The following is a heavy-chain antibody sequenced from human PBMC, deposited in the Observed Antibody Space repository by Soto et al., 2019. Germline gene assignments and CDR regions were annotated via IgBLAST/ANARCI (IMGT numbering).Heavy chain of an antibody. Sequence: SETLSLTCTVSGGSISSYYWSWIRQPPGKGLERIGHIYYSGSTNYNPSLKSRVTISVDTSKNQFSLKLSSVTAADTAVYYCATGTSTITMVREYYYYYYMDVWGKGTTVTVSS. D-gene: IGHD3-10*01. V-gene: IGHV4-59*01. CDR3: ATGTSTITMVREYYYYYYMDV. CDR1: GGSISSYY. J-gene: IGHJ6*03. CDR2: IYYSGST.